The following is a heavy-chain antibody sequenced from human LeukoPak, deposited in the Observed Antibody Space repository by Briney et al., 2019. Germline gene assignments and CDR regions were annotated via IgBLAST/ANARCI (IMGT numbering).Heavy chain of an antibody. Sequence: GGSLRLSCAASGFTFSSYAMSWVRQAPGKGLEWVSAISGSGGSTYYADSVKGRFTISRDNSKNTVHLQMNSLRVEDTAVYYCAKSLRERREFIPAGGTLNRLFDYWGQGTLVTVSS. CDR3: AKSLRERREFIPAGGTLNRLFDY. CDR2: ISGSGGST. D-gene: IGHD6-13*01. CDR1: GFTFSSYA. V-gene: IGHV3-23*01. J-gene: IGHJ4*02.